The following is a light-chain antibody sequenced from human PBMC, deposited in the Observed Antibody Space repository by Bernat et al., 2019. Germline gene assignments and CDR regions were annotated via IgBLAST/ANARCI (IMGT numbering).Light chain of an antibody. Sequence: QSALTQPRSVSGSPGQSVTISCTGTSRDVGTYKYVSWYQQHPGKAPKVMIYDVSNRPSGVPDRFSGSKSGNTASLTISGLQADDEADYYCCSYAGSWVFGGGTKLTVL. CDR2: DVS. J-gene: IGLJ3*02. V-gene: IGLV2-11*01. CDR1: SRDVGTYKY. CDR3: CSYAGSWV.